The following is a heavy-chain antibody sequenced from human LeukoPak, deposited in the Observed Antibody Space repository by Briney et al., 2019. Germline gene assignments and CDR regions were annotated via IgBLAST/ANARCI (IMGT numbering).Heavy chain of an antibody. J-gene: IGHJ4*02. V-gene: IGHV4-34*01. D-gene: IGHD6-6*01. CDR3: ARGAARGFDY. CDR2: INHSGST. Sequence: KPSEPLSLTCAFSRGSFSGYYWSWIRQPPGKGLEWIGEINHSGSTNYNPSLKSRVSISEDTSKNQFSLKLNSVTAADTALYYCARGAARGFDYWGQGTLVTVSS. CDR1: RGSFSGYY.